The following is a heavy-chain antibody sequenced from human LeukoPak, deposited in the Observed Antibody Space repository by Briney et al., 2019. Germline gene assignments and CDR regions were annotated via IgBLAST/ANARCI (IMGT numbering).Heavy chain of an antibody. Sequence: TGGSLRLSCAASGFTFSSYSMNWVRQAPGKGLEWVSSISSSSSYIYSADSVKGRFTISRDNAKNSLYLQMNSLRAEDTAVYYCAKDGARGYSYGTLYYYYMDVWGKGTTVTISS. J-gene: IGHJ6*03. D-gene: IGHD5-18*01. CDR2: ISSSSSYI. V-gene: IGHV3-21*01. CDR1: GFTFSSYS. CDR3: AKDGARGYSYGTLYYYYMDV.